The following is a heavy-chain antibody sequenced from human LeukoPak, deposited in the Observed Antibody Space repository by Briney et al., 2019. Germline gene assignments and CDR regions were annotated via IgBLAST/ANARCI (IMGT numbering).Heavy chain of an antibody. D-gene: IGHD2-8*01. J-gene: IGHJ1*01. Sequence: GASVKVSCKASGYTFTSHGISWVRQAPGQGLEWMGWISAYNGNTNYAQKLQGRLTLTTDTSTSTAYMELRSLRSDDTAVYYCASCHCTNGVCYGECEYFQHWGQGTLVTVSS. CDR2: ISAYNGNT. CDR3: ASCHCTNGVCYGECEYFQH. V-gene: IGHV1-18*01. CDR1: GYTFTSHG.